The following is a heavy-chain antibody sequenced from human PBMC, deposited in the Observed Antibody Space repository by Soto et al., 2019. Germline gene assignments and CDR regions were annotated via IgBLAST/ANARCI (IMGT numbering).Heavy chain of an antibody. D-gene: IGHD6-13*01. CDR1: GYTLTELS. CDR2: FDPEDGET. Sequence: ASVKVSCKVSGYTLTELSMHWVRQAPGKGLEWMGGFDPEDGETIYAQKFQGRVTMTEDASTDTAYMELSSLRSEDTAVYYCATNSPKYPASSNEPRIDYWGQGTLVTVSS. J-gene: IGHJ4*02. V-gene: IGHV1-24*01. CDR3: ATNSPKYPASSNEPRIDY.